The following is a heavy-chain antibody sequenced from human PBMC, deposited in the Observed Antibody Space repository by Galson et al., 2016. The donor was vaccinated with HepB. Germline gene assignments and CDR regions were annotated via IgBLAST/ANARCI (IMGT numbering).Heavy chain of an antibody. CDR2: INPNDGNT. CDR1: GYTFTNYH. D-gene: IGHD2-21*01. CDR3: AREYIGVYFDY. V-gene: IGHV1-46*01. J-gene: IGHJ4*02. Sequence: SVKVSCKASGYTFTNYHIHWARQAPGQGLEWLGIINPNDGNTVSARELRGRLTLTSDTSTSTVYMDLSSLRSDDTAMYYCAREYIGVYFDYWGQGILVSVSS.